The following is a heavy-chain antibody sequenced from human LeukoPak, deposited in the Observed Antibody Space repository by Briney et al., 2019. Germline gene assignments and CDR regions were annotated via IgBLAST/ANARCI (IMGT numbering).Heavy chain of an antibody. D-gene: IGHD2/OR15-2a*01. CDR1: GFTFNYSW. CDR3: ARVGIDYLASCHFDF. J-gene: IGHJ4*02. CDR2: IKQHGSEK. V-gene: IGHV3-7*01. Sequence: GGSLRLSCAASGFTFNYSWMSWVRQAPGKGLEWVANIKQHGSEKHYVDSVKGRFTISRDNAKNSLYLQMNSLRAEDTAVYYCARVGIDYLASCHFDFWGQGTLVTVSS.